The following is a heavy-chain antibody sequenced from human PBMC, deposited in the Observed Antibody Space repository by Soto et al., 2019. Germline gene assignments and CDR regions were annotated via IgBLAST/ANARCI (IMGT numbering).Heavy chain of an antibody. CDR3: ARELVEVINSNADYYGLDV. CDR1: GFTVSNNY. Sequence: EVQLVESGGGLIQPGGSLRLSCEASGFTVSNNYMTWVRQAPGKGLEWVSLIYSDVYSAGTTYYADPVKGRFTIFRDNSKNTLYLQMDSLRAEDTAVYFCARELVEVINSNADYYGLDVWGQGTTVTVSS. CDR2: IYSDVYSAGTT. V-gene: IGHV3-53*01. J-gene: IGHJ6*02. D-gene: IGHD2-8*02.